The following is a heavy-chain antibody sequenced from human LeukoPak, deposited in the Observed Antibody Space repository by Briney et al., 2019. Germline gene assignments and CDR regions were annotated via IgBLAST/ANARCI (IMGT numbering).Heavy chain of an antibody. Sequence: PGGSLRLSCAASGFSFRSHGMNWVRQAPGKGLEWVSYITSSGSPIYYADSVKGRFTISRDNAKNSLYLQMNSLRAEDTAVYYCARDVATSGWATFYWGQGTLVTVSS. V-gene: IGHV3-48*01. J-gene: IGHJ4*02. D-gene: IGHD6-19*01. CDR1: GFSFRSHG. CDR2: ITSSGSPI. CDR3: ARDVATSGWATFY.